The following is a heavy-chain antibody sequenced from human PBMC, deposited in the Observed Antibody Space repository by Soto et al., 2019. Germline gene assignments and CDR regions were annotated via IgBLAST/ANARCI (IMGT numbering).Heavy chain of an antibody. V-gene: IGHV3-53*01. Sequence: LRLSCAVSEIIVRVNYMSWVRQPPGKGLERVSTMHTGATKYADSVKGRFTISRDSSRNTLYLQRNSLRADDTDMYYCARPHSEKYPWAFYLWGQGTMVTVSS. CDR2: MHTGAT. CDR3: ARPHSEKYPWAFYL. D-gene: IGHD1-26*01. J-gene: IGHJ3*01. CDR1: EIIVRVNY.